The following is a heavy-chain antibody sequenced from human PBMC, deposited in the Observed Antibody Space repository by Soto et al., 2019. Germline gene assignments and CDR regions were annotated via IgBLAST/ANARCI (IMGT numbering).Heavy chain of an antibody. D-gene: IGHD6-13*01. CDR2: IIPILGIA. CDR3: ARGGYSSSWYAGHYYYYYMDV. V-gene: IGHV1-69*02. Sequence: GASVKVSCKASGGTFSSYTISWVRQAPGQGLEWMGRIIPILGIANYAQKFQGRVTITADKSTSTAYMVLSSLRSEDTAVYYCARGGYSSSWYAGHYYYYYMDVWGKGTTVTVSS. J-gene: IGHJ6*03. CDR1: GGTFSSYT.